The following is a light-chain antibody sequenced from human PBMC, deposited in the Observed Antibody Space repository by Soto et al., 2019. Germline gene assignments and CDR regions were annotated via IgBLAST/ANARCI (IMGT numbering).Light chain of an antibody. CDR3: GTWDSSLSAGGV. V-gene: IGLV1-51*01. CDR2: DNN. Sequence: QSVLTQPPSVSAAPGRKVTISCSGSSSNIGNNYVSWYQQLPGTAPKPLIYDNNKRPSGIPDRFSGSKSGTSATLGITGLQTGDEADYYCGTWDSSLSAGGVFGTGTKVT. CDR1: SSNIGNNY. J-gene: IGLJ1*01.